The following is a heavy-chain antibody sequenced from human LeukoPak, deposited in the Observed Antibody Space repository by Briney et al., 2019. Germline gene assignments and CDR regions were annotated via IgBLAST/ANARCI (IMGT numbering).Heavy chain of an antibody. CDR3: ARHLGLSSWYDYFDY. Sequence: GGSLRLSCAASGFTFSDLYMSWIRQAPGKGLGWVSYISSSSTYTNYADSVKGRFTISRDNAKNSLYLQMDSLRAEDTAVYYCARHLGLSSWYDYFDYWGQGTLVTVSS. D-gene: IGHD6-13*01. CDR2: ISSSSTYT. V-gene: IGHV3-11*06. J-gene: IGHJ4*02. CDR1: GFTFSDLY.